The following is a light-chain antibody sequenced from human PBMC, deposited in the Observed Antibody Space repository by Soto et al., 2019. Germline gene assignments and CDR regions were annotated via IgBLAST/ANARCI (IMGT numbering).Light chain of an antibody. CDR1: QSIDTW. CDR3: QQYNRASWT. J-gene: IGKJ1*01. Sequence: DIQMTQSPSTLSAYVGDRVSITCRASQSIDTWLAWYQRKPGKAPSLLIFDVSILESGVPSRFRGSGSGTEFTLTISILQPDDFATYYCQQYNRASWTFGQWTRVEI. V-gene: IGKV1-5*01. CDR2: DVS.